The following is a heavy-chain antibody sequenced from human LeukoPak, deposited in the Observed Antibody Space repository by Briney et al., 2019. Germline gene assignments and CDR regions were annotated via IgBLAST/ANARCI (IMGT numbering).Heavy chain of an antibody. V-gene: IGHV3-7*01. CDR2: IKPDGGVQ. Sequence: GGSLRLSCAASGLTFRNYWMSWVRQAPGKGLEWVANIKPDGGVQNYVDSAKGRFTITRDNAANSLFLQLNSLRDEDTAVYYCATSFPYCSVDSCALGGQGTLVTVSS. CDR3: ATSFPYCSVDSCAL. CDR1: GLTFRNYW. D-gene: IGHD2-15*01. J-gene: IGHJ4*02.